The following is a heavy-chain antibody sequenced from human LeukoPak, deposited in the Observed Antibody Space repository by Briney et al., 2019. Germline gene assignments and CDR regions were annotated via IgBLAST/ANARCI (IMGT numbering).Heavy chain of an antibody. V-gene: IGHV3-48*04. CDR3: ARGRAAVDN. CDR2: INSAGHTI. Sequence: GSLRLSCAASGFTLSRYSMNWVRQVPGKGLEWTAYINSAGHTIYYADFVKGRFAISRDSTKNSLYLQMNSLRAEDTAVYYCARGRAAVDNWGQGTLVTVSS. J-gene: IGHJ4*02. CDR1: GFTLSRYS. D-gene: IGHD6-19*01.